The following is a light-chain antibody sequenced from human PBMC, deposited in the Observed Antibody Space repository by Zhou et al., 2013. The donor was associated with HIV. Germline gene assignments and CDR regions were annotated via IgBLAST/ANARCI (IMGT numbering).Light chain of an antibody. J-gene: IGKJ1*01. CDR3: QKYNNAPRT. Sequence: DIQMTQSPSSLSASVGDRVTITCRASQGISNSLAWYQQKPGKAPKLLLYAASRLESGVPSRFSGSGSGTDYTLTISSLQPEDVATYYCQKYNNAPRTFGQGTKVELK. V-gene: IGKV1-NL1*01. CDR2: AAS. CDR1: QGISNS.